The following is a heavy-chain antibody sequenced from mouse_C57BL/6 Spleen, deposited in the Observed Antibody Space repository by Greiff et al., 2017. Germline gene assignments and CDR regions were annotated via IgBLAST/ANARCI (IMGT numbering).Heavy chain of an antibody. V-gene: IGHV1-81*01. Sequence: VKLQESGAELARPGASVKLSCKASGYTFTSYGISWVKQRTGQGLEWIGEIYPRSGNTYYNEKFKGKATLTANKSSSTAYMELRSLTSEDDAVYFCARKGDTTVVGAMDYWGQGTSVTVSS. CDR1: GYTFTSYG. J-gene: IGHJ4*01. CDR3: ARKGDTTVVGAMDY. CDR2: IYPRSGNT. D-gene: IGHD1-1*01.